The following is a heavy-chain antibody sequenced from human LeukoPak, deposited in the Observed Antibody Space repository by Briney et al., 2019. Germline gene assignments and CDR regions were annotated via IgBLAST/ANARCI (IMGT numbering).Heavy chain of an antibody. Sequence: KPGGSLRLSCAASGFTFSSYSMNWVRQAPVKGLEWVSSISSSSSYIYYADSVKGRFTISRDNAKNSLYLQMNSLRAEDTAVYYCARDTYGDDAFDIWGQGTMVTVSS. V-gene: IGHV3-21*01. D-gene: IGHD4-17*01. CDR3: ARDTYGDDAFDI. CDR2: ISSSSSYI. CDR1: GFTFSSYS. J-gene: IGHJ3*02.